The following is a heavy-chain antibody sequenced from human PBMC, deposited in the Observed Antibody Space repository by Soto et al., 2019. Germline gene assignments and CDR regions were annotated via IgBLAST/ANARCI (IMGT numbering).Heavy chain of an antibody. CDR2: INPNSGGT. D-gene: IGHD1-26*01. Sequence: ASVKVSCKASGYAYTGYYMHWVRQAPGQGLEWMGWINPNSGGTNYAQKFQGWVTMTRDTSISTAYMELSRLRSDDTAVYYCARALHMRELLPWGQGTLVTVSS. CDR1: GYAYTGYY. V-gene: IGHV1-2*04. J-gene: IGHJ5*02. CDR3: ARALHMRELLP.